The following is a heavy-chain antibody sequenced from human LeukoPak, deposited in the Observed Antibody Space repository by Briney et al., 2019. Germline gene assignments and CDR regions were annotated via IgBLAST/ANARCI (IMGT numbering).Heavy chain of an antibody. V-gene: IGHV4-39*01. J-gene: IGHJ3*02. CDR2: IYYSGST. CDR3: ARHLKLWFVLNAFDI. Sequence: SETLSLTCTVSGGSISSSSYYWGWIRQPPGKGLEWIGSIYYSGSTYYNPSLKSRVTISVDTSKNQFSLKLSSVTAADTAVYYCARHLKLWFVLNAFDIWGQGTMVTVSS. CDR1: GGSISSSSYY. D-gene: IGHD3-10*01.